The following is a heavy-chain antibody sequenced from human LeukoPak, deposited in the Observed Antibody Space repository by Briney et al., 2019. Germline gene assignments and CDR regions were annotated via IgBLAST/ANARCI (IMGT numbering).Heavy chain of an antibody. J-gene: IGHJ3*02. D-gene: IGHD3-10*01. CDR1: GFTFSNAW. V-gene: IGHV3-15*01. CDR2: IKSKTDGGTT. Sequence: GGSLRLSCAASGFTFSNAWMSWVRQAPGKGLEWVGRIKSKTDGGTTDYAAPVKGRFTISRDDSKNTLHLQMNSLKTEDTAVYYCTPDRRWFGSGLGAFDIWGQGTMVTVSS. CDR3: TPDRRWFGSGLGAFDI.